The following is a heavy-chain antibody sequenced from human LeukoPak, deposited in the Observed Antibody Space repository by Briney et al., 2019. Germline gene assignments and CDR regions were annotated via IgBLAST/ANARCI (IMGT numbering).Heavy chain of an antibody. CDR3: ASITIFGVADY. V-gene: IGHV3-48*04. D-gene: IGHD3-3*01. CDR1: GFTFSSYS. Sequence: PGRSLRLSCAASGFTFSSYSMNWVRQAPGKGLEWVSYISSSGSTIYYADSVKGRFTISRDNAKNSLYLQMNSLRAEDTAVYYCASITIFGVADYWGQGTLVTVSS. J-gene: IGHJ4*02. CDR2: ISSSGSTI.